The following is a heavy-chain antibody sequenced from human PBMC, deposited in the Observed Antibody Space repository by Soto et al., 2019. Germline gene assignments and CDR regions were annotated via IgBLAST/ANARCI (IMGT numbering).Heavy chain of an antibody. J-gene: IGHJ4*02. CDR2: INAGNGNT. V-gene: IGHV1-3*01. CDR1: GYTFTSYA. D-gene: IGHD6-19*01. CDR3: ARSHSSGWYPYYFDY. Sequence: QVQLVQSGAEVKKPGASVKVSCKASGYTFTSYAMHWVRQAPGQRLEWMGWINAGNGNTKYSQKFKGRVTITRDTSASTAYMELSSLRSEDTAVYYCARSHSSGWYPYYFDYWGQGTLVTVSS.